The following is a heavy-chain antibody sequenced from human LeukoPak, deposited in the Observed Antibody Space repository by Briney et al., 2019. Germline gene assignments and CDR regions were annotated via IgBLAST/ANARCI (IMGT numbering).Heavy chain of an antibody. CDR2: VYYSGST. D-gene: IGHD6-13*01. CDR3: ARDSGSSWHFDY. Sequence: SETLSLTCTVSGGSISSSSYYWGWIRQPPGKGLEWIGSVYYSGSTYYNPSLKSRVTISVDTSKNQFSLKLSSVTAADTAVYYCARDSGSSWHFDYWGQGTLVTVSS. CDR1: GGSISSSSYY. V-gene: IGHV4-39*07. J-gene: IGHJ4*02.